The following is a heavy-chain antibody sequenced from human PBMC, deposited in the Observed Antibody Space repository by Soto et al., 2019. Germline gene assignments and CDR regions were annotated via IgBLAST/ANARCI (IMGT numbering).Heavy chain of an antibody. CDR1: GFTFSSYA. CDR2: ISYDGSNK. CDR3: ARVGVQWLALGPFDY. Sequence: GGSLILSCAASGFTFSSYAMHWVRQAPGKGLEWVAVISYDGSNKYYADSVKGRFTISRDNSKNTLYLQMNSLRAEDTAGYYCARVGVQWLALGPFDYWCQGP. J-gene: IGHJ4*02. D-gene: IGHD6-19*01. V-gene: IGHV3-30-3*01.